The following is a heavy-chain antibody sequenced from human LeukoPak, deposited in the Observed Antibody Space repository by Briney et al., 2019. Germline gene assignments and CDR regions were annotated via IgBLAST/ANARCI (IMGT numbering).Heavy chain of an antibody. CDR2: ISGSGGST. V-gene: IGHV3-23*01. CDR1: GFTFSSYA. Sequence: GGSLRLSCAASGFTFSSYAMSWVRQAPGKGLEWVSAISGSGGSTYYADSVKGRFTISRDNSKNTLYLQMNSLRAEDTAVYYCAKGQFARGTVFNWFDPWGQGTLVTVSS. D-gene: IGHD3-10*01. J-gene: IGHJ5*02. CDR3: AKGQFARGTVFNWFDP.